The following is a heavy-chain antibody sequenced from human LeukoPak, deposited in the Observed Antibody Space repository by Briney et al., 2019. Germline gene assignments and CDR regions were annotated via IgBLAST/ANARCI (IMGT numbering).Heavy chain of an antibody. J-gene: IGHJ4*02. V-gene: IGHV3-48*01. CDR3: AREVAGPQYYFDY. CDR1: GFTFSSYS. D-gene: IGHD6-19*01. Sequence: TGGSLRLSCAASGFTFSSYSMNWVRQAPGKGLEWVSYISSSSSTIYYADSVKGRFTISRDNSKNTLYLQMNSLRAEDTAVYYCAREVAGPQYYFDYWGQGTLVTVSS. CDR2: ISSSSSTI.